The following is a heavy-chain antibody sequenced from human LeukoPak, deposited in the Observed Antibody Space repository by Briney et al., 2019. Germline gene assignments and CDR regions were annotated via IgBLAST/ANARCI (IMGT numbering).Heavy chain of an antibody. V-gene: IGHV4-59*01. D-gene: IGHD2-15*01. J-gene: IGHJ4*02. CDR2: IYFTGST. CDR3: ARGGVESTYDY. CDR1: GDSISSDY. Sequence: SETLSLTCSVSGDSISSDYWSWIRQPPGKGLEWIGYIYFTGSTRYNPSLKSRVTISVDTSKNQFSLNLGSLPAADTAVYFCARGGVESTYDYWGQGTLVTVS.